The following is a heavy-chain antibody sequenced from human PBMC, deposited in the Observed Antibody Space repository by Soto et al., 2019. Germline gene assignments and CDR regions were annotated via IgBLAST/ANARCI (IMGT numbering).Heavy chain of an antibody. J-gene: IGHJ6*02. CDR2: IIPIFGTA. CDR1: GGTFSSYA. Sequence: QVQLVQSGAEVKKPGSSVKVSCKASGGTFSSYAISWVRQAPGQGLEWMGGIIPIFGTANYAQKFQGRVTITADESTSTAYMELSSLRSEDTAVYYCASANIVVVTAIPEYYGMDVWVQGTTVTVSS. CDR3: ASANIVVVTAIPEYYGMDV. V-gene: IGHV1-69*01. D-gene: IGHD2-21*02.